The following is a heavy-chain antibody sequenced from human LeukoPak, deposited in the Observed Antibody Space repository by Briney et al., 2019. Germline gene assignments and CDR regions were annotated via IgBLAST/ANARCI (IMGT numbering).Heavy chain of an antibody. Sequence: ASVKVSCKASGYTFTSYDINWVRQATGQGLEWMGWMNPNSGNTGYAQKFQGRVTMTRNTSISTAYMELSSLRSEDTAVYYCASSWFGAYYYYGMDVWGQGTTVTVSS. V-gene: IGHV1-8*01. CDR3: ASSWFGAYYYYGMDV. D-gene: IGHD3-10*01. J-gene: IGHJ6*02. CDR1: GYTFTSYD. CDR2: MNPNSGNT.